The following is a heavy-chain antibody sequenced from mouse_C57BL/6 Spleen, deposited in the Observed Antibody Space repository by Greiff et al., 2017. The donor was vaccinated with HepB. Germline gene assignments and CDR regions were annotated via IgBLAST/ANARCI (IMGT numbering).Heavy chain of an antibody. CDR3: TTAYSRYGY. D-gene: IGHD2-10*01. V-gene: IGHV14-4*01. CDR1: GFNIKDDY. Sequence: VQLQQSGAELVRPGASVKLSCTASGFNIKDDYMHWVKQRPEQGLEWIGWIDPENGDTEYASKFQGKATIPADTSSNTAYLQLSSLTSEDTAVYYCTTAYSRYGYWGQGTTLTVSS. CDR2: IDPENGDT. J-gene: IGHJ2*01.